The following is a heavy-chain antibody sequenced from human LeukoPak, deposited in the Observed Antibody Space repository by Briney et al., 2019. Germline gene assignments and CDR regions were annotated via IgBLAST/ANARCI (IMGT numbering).Heavy chain of an antibody. Sequence: PGGSLRLSCAASGFTFSSYGMHWVRQAPGKGLEWVAFIRYDGSNKYYADSVKGRFTISRDNSKNTLYFQMNSLRVEDTAMYYCAKDFFVPGGAFFDYWGQGTLVTVSP. CDR2: IRYDGSNK. D-gene: IGHD3-3*01. V-gene: IGHV3-30*02. CDR3: AKDFFVPGGAFFDY. CDR1: GFTFSSYG. J-gene: IGHJ4*02.